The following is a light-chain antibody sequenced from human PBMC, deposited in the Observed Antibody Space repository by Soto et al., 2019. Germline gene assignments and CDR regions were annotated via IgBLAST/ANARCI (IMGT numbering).Light chain of an antibody. J-gene: IGLJ1*01. CDR1: SSDVGGYNY. CDR3: SSYTGSSPSYV. Sequence: QSALTQASSVSVSRGQSITISCTGTSSDVGGYNYFSWYQHHPGKAPELMIYYVTNRPSGVSHRFSGSKSGNSASLTISGLQAEDEADYYCSSYTGSSPSYVFGAGTKVTVL. CDR2: YVT. V-gene: IGLV2-14*03.